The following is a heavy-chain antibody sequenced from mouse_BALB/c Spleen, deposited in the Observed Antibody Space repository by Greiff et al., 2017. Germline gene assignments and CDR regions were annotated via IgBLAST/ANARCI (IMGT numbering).Heavy chain of an antibody. V-gene: IGHV1-14*01. CDR2: INPYNDGT. CDR3: ARWDGYDGMDY. J-gene: IGHJ4*01. CDR1: GYTFTSYV. D-gene: IGHD2-2*01. Sequence: VQLKQSGPELVKPGASVKMSCKASGYTFTSYVMHWVKQKPGQGLEWIGYINPYNDGTKYNEKFKGKATLTSDKSSSTAYMELSSLTSEDSAVYYCARWDGYDGMDYWGQGTSVTVSS.